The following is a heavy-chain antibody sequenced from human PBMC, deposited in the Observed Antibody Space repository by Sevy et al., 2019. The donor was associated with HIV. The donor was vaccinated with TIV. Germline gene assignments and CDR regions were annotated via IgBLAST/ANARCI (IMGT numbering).Heavy chain of an antibody. D-gene: IGHD3-3*01. V-gene: IGHV1-2*06. CDR3: VREDINAPRTLLSFDI. J-gene: IGHJ3*02. Sequence: ASVKVSCKTTGYIFSDYNMHWVRQAPGQGLEWMALINPNSGVTIHAQKFRGRVSLTRDTSMSTAYMGLSALTSDDTAVYYCVREDINAPRTLLSFDIWGQGTMVTVSS. CDR1: GYIFSDYN. CDR2: INPNSGVT.